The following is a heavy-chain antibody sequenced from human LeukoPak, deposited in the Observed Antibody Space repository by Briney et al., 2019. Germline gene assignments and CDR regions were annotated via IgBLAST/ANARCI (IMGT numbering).Heavy chain of an antibody. CDR1: GYTLTELS. CDR2: FDPEDGET. CDR3: AVDSSGYYYYWFDP. D-gene: IGHD3-22*01. J-gene: IGHJ5*02. Sequence: EASVKVSCKVSGYTLTELSMHWVRQAPGKGLEWMGGFDPEDGETIYAQKFQGRVTITRDTSASTAYMELSSLRSEDTAVYYCAVDSSGYYYYWFDPWGQGTLVTVSS. V-gene: IGHV1-24*01.